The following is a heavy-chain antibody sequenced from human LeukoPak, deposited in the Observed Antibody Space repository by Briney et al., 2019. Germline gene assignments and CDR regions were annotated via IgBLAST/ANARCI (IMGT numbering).Heavy chain of an antibody. V-gene: IGHV1-58*01. D-gene: IGHD6-25*01. CDR1: GLTFSSTT. CDR2: IGLGSGDT. Sequence: SVKVSCKTSGLTFSSTTVQWGRQGRGQRLEWVGWIGLGSGDTKYAQRAQERLTLTRDMSTNTAYMELSSLRSEDTAVYYCVAERYSDGCCWFDPWGQGTLVTVSS. J-gene: IGHJ5*02. CDR3: VAERYSDGCCWFDP.